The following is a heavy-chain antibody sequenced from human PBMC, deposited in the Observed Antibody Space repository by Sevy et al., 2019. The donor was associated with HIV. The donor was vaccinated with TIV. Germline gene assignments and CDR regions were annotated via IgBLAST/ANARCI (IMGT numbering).Heavy chain of an antibody. CDR3: ARVGVVVVSLYYGMDV. D-gene: IGHD2-15*01. CDR1: GFTFSNYA. CDR2: ISSSSSYI. V-gene: IGHV3-21*01. J-gene: IGHJ6*02. Sequence: GGSLRLSCAASGFTFSNYAMNWVRQAPGKGLEWVSSISSSSSYIYYADSVKGRFTISRDNAKNSLYLQMNSLRAEDTAVYYCARVGVVVVSLYYGMDVWGQGTTVTVSS.